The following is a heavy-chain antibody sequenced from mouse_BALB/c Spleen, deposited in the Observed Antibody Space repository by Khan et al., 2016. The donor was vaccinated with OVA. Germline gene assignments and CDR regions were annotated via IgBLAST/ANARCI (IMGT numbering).Heavy chain of an antibody. CDR2: IDPSDSET. CDR3: ARGGYGTSFAY. Sequence: QVRLQQSGAELVRPGASVKLSCKASGYTFTSFWMNLVTEGPGQGLEWIGMIDPSDSETHYNQMFKDKATLTVDKSSSTAYMQLSGLTSEDSAVYYCARGGYGTSFAYWGQGTLVTVSA. D-gene: IGHD2-10*02. CDR1: GYTFTSFW. V-gene: IGHV1-61*01. J-gene: IGHJ3*01.